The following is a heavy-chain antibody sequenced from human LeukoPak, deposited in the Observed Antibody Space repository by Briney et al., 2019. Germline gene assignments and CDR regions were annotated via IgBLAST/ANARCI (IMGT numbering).Heavy chain of an antibody. V-gene: IGHV4-59*08. CDR3: ARHSSSGWFPFDY. CDR2: IYYSGST. D-gene: IGHD6-19*01. Sequence: SETLSLICTVSGGSISSYYWSWIRQPPGKGLEWIGYIYYSGSTNYNPSLKSRVTISVDTSKNQFSLKLSSVTAADTAVYYCARHSSSGWFPFDYWGQGTLVTVSS. CDR1: GGSISSYY. J-gene: IGHJ4*02.